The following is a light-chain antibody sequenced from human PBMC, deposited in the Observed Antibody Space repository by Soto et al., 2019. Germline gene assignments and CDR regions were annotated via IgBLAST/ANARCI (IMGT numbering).Light chain of an antibody. J-gene: IGKJ5*01. CDR1: QTISNT. CDR3: QQTYSTPIT. V-gene: IGKV1-39*01. CDR2: ASS. Sequence: DLQMTQAPSSLSASVGDRVTITCRASQTISNTLNWYQQRPGKPPNLLIYASSTLQSGVPPRFSDGGPGTEFTLTISSLQPEDFATYYCQQTYSTPITFGQGTRLEIK.